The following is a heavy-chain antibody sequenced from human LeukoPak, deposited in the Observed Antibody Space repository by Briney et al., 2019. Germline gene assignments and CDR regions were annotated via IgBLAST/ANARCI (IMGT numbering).Heavy chain of an antibody. V-gene: IGHV1-18*01. J-gene: IGHJ3*02. CDR2: ITPYNGNT. D-gene: IGHD4-17*01. Sequence: ASVKVSCKASGYTFTSYGISWVRQAPGQGLEWMGWITPYNGNTNYAQKLQGRVTMTTDTSTSTAYMELRSLRSEDTAVYYCATSLYGDYGFGAFDIWGQGTMVTVSS. CDR1: GYTFTSYG. CDR3: ATSLYGDYGFGAFDI.